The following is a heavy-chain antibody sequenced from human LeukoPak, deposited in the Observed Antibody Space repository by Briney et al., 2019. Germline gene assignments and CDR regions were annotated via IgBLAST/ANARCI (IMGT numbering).Heavy chain of an antibody. CDR3: ASSGGSYYPYAFDI. V-gene: IGHV3-48*04. Sequence: QSGGSLRLSCAASGVTFRSYNMNWVRQAPGKGLESMSYISSRSRTIYYADSVKGRFTISRDNAKNSLYLQMNSLRAEDTAVYYCASSGGSYYPYAFDIWGQGTMVTVSS. CDR1: GVTFRSYN. CDR2: ISSRSRTI. D-gene: IGHD1-26*01. J-gene: IGHJ3*02.